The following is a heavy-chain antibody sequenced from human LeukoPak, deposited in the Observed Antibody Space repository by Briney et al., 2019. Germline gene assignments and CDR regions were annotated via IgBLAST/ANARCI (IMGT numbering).Heavy chain of an antibody. Sequence: APVKVSCKASGYTFTSYYMHWVRQAPGQGLEWMGIINPSGGSTSYAQKFQGRVTMTRDTSTSTVYMELSSLRSEDTAVYYCARECDQRWLQLGYYYYGMDVWGQGTTVTVSS. D-gene: IGHD5-24*01. CDR1: GYTFTSYY. CDR2: INPSGGST. CDR3: ARECDQRWLQLGYYYYGMDV. J-gene: IGHJ6*02. V-gene: IGHV1-46*01.